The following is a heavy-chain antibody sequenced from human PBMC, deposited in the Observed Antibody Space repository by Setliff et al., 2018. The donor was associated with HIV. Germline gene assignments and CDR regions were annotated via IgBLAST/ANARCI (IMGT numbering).Heavy chain of an antibody. CDR3: ARLLCSRNSPLDY. D-gene: IGHD3-10*02. J-gene: IGHJ4*02. V-gene: IGHV5-51*01. CDR1: GYTFTSYW. Sequence: GESLKISCKGSGYTFTSYWIGWVRQMPGKGLEWMGIIYPGDSDTRYSPSFQGHVTMSADKSISTAYLQWSSLKASDTAMYYCARLLCSRNSPLDYWGQGTLVTVSS. CDR2: IYPGDSDT.